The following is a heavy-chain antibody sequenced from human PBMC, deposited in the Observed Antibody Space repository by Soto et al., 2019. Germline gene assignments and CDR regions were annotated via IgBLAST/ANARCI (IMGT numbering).Heavy chain of an antibody. D-gene: IGHD3-10*01. J-gene: IGHJ6*02. V-gene: IGHV3-9*01. Sequence: GGSLRLSCAASGFTFDDYAMHWVRQAPGKGLEWVSGVNWNSGRIGYADSVKGRFTISRDNAKTSLCLQMNSLRAEDTALYYCAKDRGSGSYAANYHHYGMDIWGQGTTVTVSS. CDR1: GFTFDDYA. CDR2: VNWNSGRI. CDR3: AKDRGSGSYAANYHHYGMDI.